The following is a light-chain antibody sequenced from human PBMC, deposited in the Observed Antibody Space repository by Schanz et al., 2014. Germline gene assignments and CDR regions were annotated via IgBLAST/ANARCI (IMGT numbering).Light chain of an antibody. Sequence: IQLTQSPSSLSASVGDRVTITCRASQGISSYLAWYQQKPGKAPNLLIYSASTLQSGVPSRFSGSGSGTDFTLTISSLQPEDFATYYCQQSYSTPPFTFGQGTKLQI. CDR3: QQSYSTPPFT. J-gene: IGKJ2*01. V-gene: IGKV1-39*01. CDR2: SAS. CDR1: QGISSY.